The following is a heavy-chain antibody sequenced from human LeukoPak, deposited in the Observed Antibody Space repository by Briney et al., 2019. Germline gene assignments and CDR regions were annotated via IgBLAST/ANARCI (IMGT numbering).Heavy chain of an antibody. D-gene: IGHD6-13*01. CDR3: ARQIASAGTAGFDF. CDR1: GGSISSYY. J-gene: IGHJ4*02. CDR2: IYSTGST. Sequence: AETLSLTCTASGGSISSYYWSWIRQPAGKGLEWIGRIYSTGSTNYNPSLKSRVTMSVDTSKNQFSLRRRSVTAADTAVYYCARQIASAGTAGFDFWGQGALVTVSS. V-gene: IGHV4-4*07.